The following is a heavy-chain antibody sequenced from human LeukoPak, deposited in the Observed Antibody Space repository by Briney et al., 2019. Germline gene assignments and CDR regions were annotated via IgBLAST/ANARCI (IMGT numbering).Heavy chain of an antibody. Sequence: GGSLRLSCAASGFTFSNAWMSWVRQAPGKGLEWVGRIKTKTDGGTTDYAAPVKGRFTISRDDSKNTLYLQMNSLKTEDTAVYYCTTGFLEWLTHDYWGQGTLVTVSA. D-gene: IGHD3-3*01. J-gene: IGHJ4*02. V-gene: IGHV3-15*01. CDR2: IKTKTDGGTT. CDR1: GFTFSNAW. CDR3: TTGFLEWLTHDY.